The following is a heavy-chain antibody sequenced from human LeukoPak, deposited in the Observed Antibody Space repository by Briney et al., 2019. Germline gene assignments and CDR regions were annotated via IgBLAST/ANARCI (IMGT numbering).Heavy chain of an antibody. CDR1: GGSFSDYW. Sequence: SETLSLTCAVYGGSFSDYWWTWIRQSPGKGLEWIGEINHSGSTNYNPSLKSRVTISVDTSKNQFSLKLSSVTAADTAVYYCARFAKLGYCSSTSCHSFDYWGQGTLVTVSS. CDR3: ARFAKLGYCSSTSCHSFDY. D-gene: IGHD2-2*01. CDR2: INHSGST. V-gene: IGHV4-34*01. J-gene: IGHJ4*02.